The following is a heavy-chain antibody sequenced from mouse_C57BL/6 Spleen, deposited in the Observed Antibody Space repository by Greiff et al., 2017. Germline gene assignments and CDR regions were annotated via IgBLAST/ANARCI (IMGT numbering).Heavy chain of an antibody. V-gene: IGHV1-59*01. Sequence: QVQLQQPGAELVRPGTSVKLSCKVSGYTFTSYWMHWVKQRPGQGLEWIGVIDPSDSYTNYNQKFKGKATLTVDTSSSTAYMQLSSLTSEDSAVYSCARGPTEVATDFGVRGTRTTVAVSS. CDR3: ARGPTEVATDFGV. CDR1: GYTFTSYW. D-gene: IGHD1-1*01. J-gene: IGHJ1*03. CDR2: IDPSDSYT.